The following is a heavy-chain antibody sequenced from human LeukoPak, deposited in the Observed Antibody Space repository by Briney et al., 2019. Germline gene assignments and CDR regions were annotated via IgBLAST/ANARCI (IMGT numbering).Heavy chain of an antibody. CDR1: GFTFSSYW. CDR3: AREGQQWLVYYFDY. J-gene: IGHJ4*02. CDR2: IKQDGSEK. Sequence: GGSLRLSWAASGFTFSSYWMSWVRQAPGKGLEWVAYIKQDGSEKYYVDSVKGRFTISRDNAKNSLYLQMNSLRAEDTAVYYCAREGQQWLVYYFDYWGQGTLVTVSS. V-gene: IGHV3-7*01. D-gene: IGHD6-19*01.